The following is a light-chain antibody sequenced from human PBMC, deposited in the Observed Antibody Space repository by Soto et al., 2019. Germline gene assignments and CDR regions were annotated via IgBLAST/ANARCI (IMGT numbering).Light chain of an antibody. CDR3: QSYDSSLSDLVV. V-gene: IGLV1-40*01. Sequence: QAVVTQPPSVSGAPGQRVTISCTGSSSNTGADYDVHWYQHLPGSAPKLLIYDNNIRPSGVPDRFYGSKSGTSASLAITGLQAEDEGDYYCQSYDSSLSDLVVFGGGTKVTVL. CDR2: DNN. J-gene: IGLJ2*01. CDR1: SSNTGADYD.